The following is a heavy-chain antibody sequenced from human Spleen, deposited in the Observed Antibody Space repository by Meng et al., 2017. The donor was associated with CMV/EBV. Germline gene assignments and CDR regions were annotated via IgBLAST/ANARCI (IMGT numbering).Heavy chain of an antibody. V-gene: IGHV1-2*06. CDR1: GFSFTGYY. D-gene: IGHD6-13*01. CDR2: IYPKTGAT. Sequence: VSCKASGFSFTGYYIHWVRQAPGQGLEWMGRIYPKTGATDYAQRFQGRVTMTRDTSISTAYMELSSLTSDDTAVYYCARALPGTFGYWGQGTLVTVSS. CDR3: ARALPGTFGY. J-gene: IGHJ4*02.